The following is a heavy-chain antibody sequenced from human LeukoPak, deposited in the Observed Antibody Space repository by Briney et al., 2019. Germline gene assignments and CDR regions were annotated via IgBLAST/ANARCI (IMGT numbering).Heavy chain of an antibody. Sequence: SVKVSCKASGGTFSSYAISWVRQAPGQGLEWMGRIIPILGIANYAQKFQGRVTITADKSTSTAYMELSSLRSEDTAVYYCARVSGSTGPFDYWGQGPLVTVSS. V-gene: IGHV1-69*04. J-gene: IGHJ4*02. D-gene: IGHD1-26*01. CDR2: IIPILGIA. CDR1: GGTFSSYA. CDR3: ARVSGSTGPFDY.